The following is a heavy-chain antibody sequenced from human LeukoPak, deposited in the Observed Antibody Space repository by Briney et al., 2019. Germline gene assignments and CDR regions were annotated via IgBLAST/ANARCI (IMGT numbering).Heavy chain of an antibody. Sequence: WASVKVSCKASGYTFTSYYMHWVRQAPGQGLEWMGIINPSGGSTSYAQKFQGRVTMTRDMSTSTVYMELSSLRSEDTAVYYCARHRYGDLFDYWGQGTLVTVSS. V-gene: IGHV1-46*01. CDR2: INPSGGST. J-gene: IGHJ4*02. D-gene: IGHD4-17*01. CDR3: ARHRYGDLFDY. CDR1: GYTFTSYY.